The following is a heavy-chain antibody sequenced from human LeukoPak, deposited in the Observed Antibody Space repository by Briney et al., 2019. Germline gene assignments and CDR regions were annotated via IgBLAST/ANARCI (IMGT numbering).Heavy chain of an antibody. CDR2: ISWNSGSI. J-gene: IGHJ4*02. CDR1: GFTFDDYA. Sequence: GGSLRPSCAASGFTFDDYAMHWVRQAPGKGLEWVSGISWNSGSIGYADSVKGRFTISRDSAKNSLYLQMNSLRAEDMALYYCAKADTIAVAGTIDYWGQGTLVTVSS. CDR3: AKADTIAVAGTIDY. V-gene: IGHV3-9*03. D-gene: IGHD6-19*01.